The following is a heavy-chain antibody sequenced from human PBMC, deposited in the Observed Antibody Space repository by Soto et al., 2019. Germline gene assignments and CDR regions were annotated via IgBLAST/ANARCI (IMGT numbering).Heavy chain of an antibody. J-gene: IGHJ6*03. CDR1: GGSVSTYY. CDR3: ARSYAYYYYYMDV. CDR2: IYYSGST. V-gene: IGHV4-59*02. D-gene: IGHD2-15*01. Sequence: PSETLSLTCTVSGGSVSTYYWSWIRQPPGKGLEWIGYIYYSGSTNCNPSLKSRVTISVDTSKNQFSLKLSSVTAADTAVYYCARSYAYYYYYMDVWGKGTTVTVSS.